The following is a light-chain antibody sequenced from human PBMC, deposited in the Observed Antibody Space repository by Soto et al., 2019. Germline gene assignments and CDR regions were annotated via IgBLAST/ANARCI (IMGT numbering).Light chain of an antibody. CDR2: QIS. CDR3: QQYNDFWT. Sequence: DIQMTQSPSTLSASVGDRVTITCRASQYISRWLAWYQQKPGKAPKLLIYQISSLESGVPSRFSGSGSGTEFTLTISSLQPDDFATYYCQQYNDFWTFGQGTRVEIK. J-gene: IGKJ1*01. CDR1: QYISRW. V-gene: IGKV1-5*03.